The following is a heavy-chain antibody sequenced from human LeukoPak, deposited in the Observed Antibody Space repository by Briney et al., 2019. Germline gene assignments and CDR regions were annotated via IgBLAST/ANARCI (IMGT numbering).Heavy chain of an antibody. D-gene: IGHD2-21*02. Sequence: GGSLRLSCAASGFTFDDYGMSWVRQAPGKGLEWVSGINWNGARTGYADSVTGRFTISRDNRKNSLYLQMNSLRAEDTALYYCARDRGGDYLYFQHWGQGTLVTVSS. CDR3: ARDRGGDYLYFQH. J-gene: IGHJ1*01. CDR1: GFTFDDYG. V-gene: IGHV3-20*04. CDR2: INWNGART.